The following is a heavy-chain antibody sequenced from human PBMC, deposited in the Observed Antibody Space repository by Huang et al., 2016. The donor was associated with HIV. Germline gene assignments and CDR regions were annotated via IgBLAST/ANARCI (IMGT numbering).Heavy chain of an antibody. CDR2: INNDGSIT. D-gene: IGHD2-8*02. Sequence: EVQLVESGGGLVQPGGSLRLSCAASGFTFSSYWMHWVRQAPGKGLVWLSRINNDGSITTDADSGKGRITISRDNARNTMYLQMTTLSAGDTAVYYCARHRSSGGVEEAFDIWGPGTLVTVAS. CDR3: ARHRSSGGVEEAFDI. V-gene: IGHV3-74*03. J-gene: IGHJ3*02. CDR1: GFTFSSYW.